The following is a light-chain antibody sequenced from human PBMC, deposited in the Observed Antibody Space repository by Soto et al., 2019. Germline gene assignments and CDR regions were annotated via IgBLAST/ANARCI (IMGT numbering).Light chain of an antibody. Sequence: DIQMTQSPSTLSGSVGDRVTITCRASQTISSWLAWYQQKPGKAPKLLIYKASTLKSGVPSRFSGSGSGTEFTLTISSLQPDDFATYYCQQYKSYSEALGQGTKVELK. J-gene: IGKJ1*01. V-gene: IGKV1-5*03. CDR1: QTISSW. CDR3: QQYKSYSEA. CDR2: KAS.